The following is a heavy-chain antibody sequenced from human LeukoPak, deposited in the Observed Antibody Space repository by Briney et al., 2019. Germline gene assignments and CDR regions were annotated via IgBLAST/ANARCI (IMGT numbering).Heavy chain of an antibody. D-gene: IGHD2-8*01. Sequence: SVKVSCKASGGTFSSYAISWVRQAPGQGLEWMGGIIPIFGTANYAQKFQGRVTITTDESTSTAYMELSSLRSEDTAVYYCARDSVFGGAFDIWGQGTMVTVSS. CDR3: ARDSVFGGAFDI. V-gene: IGHV1-69*05. J-gene: IGHJ3*02. CDR2: IIPIFGTA. CDR1: GGTFSSYA.